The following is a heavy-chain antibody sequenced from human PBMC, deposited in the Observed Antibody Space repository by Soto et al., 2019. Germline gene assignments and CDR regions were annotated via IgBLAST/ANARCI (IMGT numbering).Heavy chain of an antibody. V-gene: IGHV3-23*01. Sequence: EVQLLESGGGWVQPGGSLRLTCAASGFTFSSYAMSWVRQAPGEGLEWVSAITASGGNTYYADSVKGRFTISRDNAKNTLYLQINSLRVEDTAVYYCAKRGTTVTYGTDCWGQGTLVTVSS. J-gene: IGHJ4*02. CDR1: GFTFSSYA. D-gene: IGHD4-17*01. CDR2: ITASGGNT. CDR3: AKRGTTVTYGTDC.